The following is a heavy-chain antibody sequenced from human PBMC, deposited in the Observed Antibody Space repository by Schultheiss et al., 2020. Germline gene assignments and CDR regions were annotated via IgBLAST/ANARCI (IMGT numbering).Heavy chain of an antibody. Sequence: GESLKISCAASGFTFSSYAMHWVRQAPGKGLEWVAVISYDGSNKYYADSVKGRFTISRDNSKNTLYLQMNSLRAEDTAVYYCARDDYYGMDVWGQGTTVTVSS. V-gene: IGHV3-30*04. CDR2: ISYDGSNK. CDR3: ARDDYYGMDV. J-gene: IGHJ6*02. CDR1: GFTFSSYA.